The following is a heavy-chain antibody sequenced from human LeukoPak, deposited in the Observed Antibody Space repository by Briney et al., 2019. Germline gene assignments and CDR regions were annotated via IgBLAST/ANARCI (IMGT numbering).Heavy chain of an antibody. CDR3: ARLTMVAAAAYNWFVP. D-gene: IGHD2-15*01. CDR1: GFTFRNYC. CDR2: IWSDGSNK. V-gene: IGHV3-33*01. Sequence: PGGSLRLSCAASGFTFRNYCMHWVRQGPGKGLEWVAVIWSDGSNKYYADSMRGRFTISRDNSKNTLYLQMNSLRAEDTAVYYCARLTMVAAAAYNWFVPWGQGTLVTVSS. J-gene: IGHJ5*02.